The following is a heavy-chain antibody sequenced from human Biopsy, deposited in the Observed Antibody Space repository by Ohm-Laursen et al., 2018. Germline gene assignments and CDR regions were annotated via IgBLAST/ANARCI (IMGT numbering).Heavy chain of an antibody. V-gene: IGHV4-59*01. D-gene: IGHD1-26*01. CDR2: IYYSGST. CDR3: ARVGAGAPSIDYFDY. Sequence: SETLSFTCTVSGGYIGSFFWSWIRQPPGKGLEWIGYIYYSGSTNYNPSLRSRVTISVDRSKNQFSLELSSVTAADTAVYYCARVGAGAPSIDYFDYWGQGALVTVSS. J-gene: IGHJ4*02. CDR1: GGYIGSFF.